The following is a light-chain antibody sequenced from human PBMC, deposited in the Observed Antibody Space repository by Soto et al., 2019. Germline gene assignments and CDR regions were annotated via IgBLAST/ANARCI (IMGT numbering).Light chain of an antibody. CDR2: AAS. CDR1: QSISRN. J-gene: IGKJ4*02. Sequence: EIQMTQPPSSLSASVGDRITITCRASQSISRNLDWSQQKPGKAHSLLIYAASSLPSGVPSRFSESGSGTAFTLTSSRRQREELATYYSRQSYNAPPPTVRGETKLEIK. CDR3: RQSYNAPPPT. V-gene: IGKV1-39*01.